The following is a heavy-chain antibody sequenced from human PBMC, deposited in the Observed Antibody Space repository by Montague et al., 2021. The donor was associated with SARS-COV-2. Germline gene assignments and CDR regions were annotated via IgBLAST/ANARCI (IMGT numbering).Heavy chain of an antibody. V-gene: IGHV4-59*13. Sequence: SETLSLTCTVSGGSISSYFWSWIRQSPGKGLEWIGYFYQSGGTKYNPSLKSRVTISGDTSKNQFSLKLSSVTTADTAVYYCARSGAVPMDWGQGTLVTVSS. J-gene: IGHJ4*02. CDR3: ARSGAVPMD. CDR2: FYQSGGT. D-gene: IGHD3-10*01. CDR1: GGSISSYF.